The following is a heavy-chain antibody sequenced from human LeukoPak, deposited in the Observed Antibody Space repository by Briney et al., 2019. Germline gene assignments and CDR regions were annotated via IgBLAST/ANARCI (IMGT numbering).Heavy chain of an antibody. V-gene: IGHV1-18*01. D-gene: IGHD1-14*01. CDR1: GYTFTSYG. Sequence: GASVKVSCKASGYTFTSYGISWVRQAPGQGLEWMGWISAYNGNTNYAQKLQGRVTMTTDTSTSTAYMELRSLRSDDTAVYYCAGPEPATAPGSYGMDVWGQGTTVTVSS. CDR2: ISAYNGNT. CDR3: AGPEPATAPGSYGMDV. J-gene: IGHJ6*02.